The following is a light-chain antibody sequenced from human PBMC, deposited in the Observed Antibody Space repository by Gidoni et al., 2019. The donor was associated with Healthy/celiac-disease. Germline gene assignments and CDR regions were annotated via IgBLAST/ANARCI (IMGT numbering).Light chain of an antibody. V-gene: IGKV3-20*01. CDR3: QQYGSSPPIT. CDR2: GAS. J-gene: IGKJ5*01. Sequence: EIVFTPSPGTLSLSPGERATLSCRSSQSVSSSHLAWYQQKPGHAPRRLLYGASSRATGLPDRISGSGSGTDFTLTISRLEPEDCAVYYCQQYGSSPPITFGQGTRLEIK. CDR1: QSVSSSH.